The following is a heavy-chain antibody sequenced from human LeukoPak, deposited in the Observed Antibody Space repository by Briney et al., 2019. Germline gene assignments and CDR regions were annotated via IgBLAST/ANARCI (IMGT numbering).Heavy chain of an antibody. J-gene: IGHJ4*02. Sequence: QPGRSLRLSCTASGXTFGDYAMSWVRQAPGKGLEWVGFIRSKAYGGTTEYAASVKGRFAISRDDSKSIAYLQMSSLKTEDTAVYYCTSLTTVTTPYFDYWGQGTLVTVSS. CDR3: TSLTTVTTPYFDY. V-gene: IGHV3-49*04. D-gene: IGHD4-17*01. CDR2: IRSKAYGGTT. CDR1: GXTFGDYA.